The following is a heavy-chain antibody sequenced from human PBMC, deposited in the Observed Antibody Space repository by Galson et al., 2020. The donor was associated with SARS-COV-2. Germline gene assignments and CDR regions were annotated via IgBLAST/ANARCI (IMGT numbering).Heavy chain of an antibody. J-gene: IGHJ4*02. Sequence: APVKVSCKASGYTFTRHYIHWVRQAHGQGLQWMGIINPSGGGTTYAQKFQGRVTMTRDTSTSTVYMELSSLRSEDTDVYYCARDSQGGNDYNYLLFWGQGTLVTVSS. CDR2: INPSGGGT. CDR3: ARDSQGGNDYNYLLF. D-gene: IGHD4-4*01. CDR1: GYTFTRHY. V-gene: IGHV1-46*01.